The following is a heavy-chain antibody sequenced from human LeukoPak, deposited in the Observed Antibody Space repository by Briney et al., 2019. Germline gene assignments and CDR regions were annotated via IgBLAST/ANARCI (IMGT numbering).Heavy chain of an antibody. CDR3: ARGLSSGYYFDY. CDR1: GFTFSSYA. D-gene: IGHD3-22*01. V-gene: IGHV3-30-3*01. CDR2: ISYDGSNK. Sequence: PGGSLRLSCAASGFTFSSYAMHWVRQAPGKGLEWVAVISYDGSNKYYADSVKGRFTISRDSSKNTPYLQMNSLRAEDTAVYYCARGLSSGYYFDYWGQGTLDTVSS. J-gene: IGHJ4*02.